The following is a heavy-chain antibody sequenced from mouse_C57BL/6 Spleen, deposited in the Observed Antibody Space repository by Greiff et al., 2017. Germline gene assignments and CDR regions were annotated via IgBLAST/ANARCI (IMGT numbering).Heavy chain of an antibody. V-gene: IGHV1-75*01. CDR2: IFPGCGST. Sequence: QVQLKESGPELVKPGASVKISCKASGYTFTDYYLNWVKQRPGQGLEWIGWIFPGCGSTYYNEKFKGKATLTVDKSSSTAYMLLRSLTSEDSAVXFCARHPYYGSSDGYFDVGGTGTTVTVSS. CDR3: ARHPYYGSSDGYFDV. CDR1: GYTFTDYY. D-gene: IGHD1-1*01. J-gene: IGHJ1*03.